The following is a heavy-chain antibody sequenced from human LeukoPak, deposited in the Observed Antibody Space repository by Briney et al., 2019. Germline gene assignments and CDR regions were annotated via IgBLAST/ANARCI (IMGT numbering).Heavy chain of an antibody. CDR1: RYTLTELS. CDR3: ARDYDFWSGYSV. D-gene: IGHD3-3*01. V-gene: IGHV1-24*01. J-gene: IGHJ4*02. Sequence: ASVKVSCKVSRYTLTELSMHWVRQAPGKGLEWMGGFDPEDGETIYAQKFQGRVTMTEDTSTDTAYMELRSLRSDDTAVYYCARDYDFWSGYSVWGQGTLVTVSS. CDR2: FDPEDGET.